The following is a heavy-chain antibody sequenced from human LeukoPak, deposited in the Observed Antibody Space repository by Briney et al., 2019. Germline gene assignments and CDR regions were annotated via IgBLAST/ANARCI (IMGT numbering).Heavy chain of an antibody. D-gene: IGHD3-22*01. Sequence: GGSLRLSCAASGFTFSSYSMNWVRQAPGKGLEWVSSISSSSSYIYYADSVKGRFTISRDNAKNSLYLQMNSLRAEDTAVYYCAKDSPPYYYDSSGYSGYFDYWGQGTLVTVSS. CDR3: AKDSPPYYYDSSGYSGYFDY. CDR1: GFTFSSYS. J-gene: IGHJ4*02. CDR2: ISSSSSYI. V-gene: IGHV3-21*01.